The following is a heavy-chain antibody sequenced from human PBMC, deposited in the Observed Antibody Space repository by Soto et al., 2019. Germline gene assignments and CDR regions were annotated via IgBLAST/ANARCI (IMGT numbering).Heavy chain of an antibody. Sequence: GESLKISCKGSGYSVTSYWIGWVRQMPGKGLEWMGIIYPGDSDTRYSPSFQGQVTISADKSISTAYLQWSSLKASDTAMYYCARYASFKGGPYSYYYGMDVWGQGTTVTVS. V-gene: IGHV5-51*01. D-gene: IGHD2-15*01. J-gene: IGHJ6*02. CDR3: ARYASFKGGPYSYYYGMDV. CDR1: GYSVTSYW. CDR2: IYPGDSDT.